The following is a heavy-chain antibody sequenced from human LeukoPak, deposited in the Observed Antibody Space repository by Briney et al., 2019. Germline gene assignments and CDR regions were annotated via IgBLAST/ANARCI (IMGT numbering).Heavy chain of an antibody. J-gene: IGHJ4*02. V-gene: IGHV3-21*01. CDR1: GFTFSSYS. CDR2: ISSSSSYI. CDR3: ARDRAMVRGVIDY. Sequence: GGSLRLSCAASGFTFSSYSMNWVRQAPGKELEWVSSISSSSSYIYYADSVKGRFTISRDNAKNSLYLQMNSLRAEDTAVYYCARDRAMVRGVIDYWGQGTLVTVSS. D-gene: IGHD3-10*01.